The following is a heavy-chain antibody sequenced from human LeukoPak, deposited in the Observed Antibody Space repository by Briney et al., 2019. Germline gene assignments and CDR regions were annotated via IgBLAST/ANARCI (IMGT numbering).Heavy chain of an antibody. CDR2: MNPNSGNT. CDR3: ARVNCSSTSCRSKFLDY. V-gene: IGHV1-8*02. D-gene: IGHD2-2*01. J-gene: IGHJ4*02. Sequence: GASVKVSCKASGYTFTNHDINWVRQATGQGLEWMGWMNPNSGNTGYAQKFQGRVTMTRNTSISTAYMGLSSLRSEDTAVYYCARVNCSSTSCRSKFLDYWGQGTPVTVSS. CDR1: GYTFTNHD.